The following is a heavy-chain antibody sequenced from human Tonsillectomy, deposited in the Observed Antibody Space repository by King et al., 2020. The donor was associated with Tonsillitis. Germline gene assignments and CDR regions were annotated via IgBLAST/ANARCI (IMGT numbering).Heavy chain of an antibody. J-gene: IGHJ6*02. CDR3: ASGGTSLDV. D-gene: IGHD2-2*01. Sequence: VQLQESGPGLVKPSETLSLTCTVSGGSISSYYWSWIRQPPGKGLEWIGYIYYSGSTNYNPSLKSRVTISVDTSKNQFSLKLSSVTAADTAVYYCASGGTSLDVWGQGTTVTVSS. CDR1: GGSISSYY. V-gene: IGHV4-59*01. CDR2: IYYSGST.